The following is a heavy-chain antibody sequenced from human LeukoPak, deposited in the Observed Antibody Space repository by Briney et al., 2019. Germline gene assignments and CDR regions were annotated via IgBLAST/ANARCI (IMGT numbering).Heavy chain of an antibody. J-gene: IGHJ4*02. CDR1: GYSISSGYY. CDR2: IYHSGST. V-gene: IGHV4-38-2*01. D-gene: IGHD2-21*02. CDR3: ARAGVTPTYFDY. Sequence: PSETLSLTCAVSGYSISSGYYWGWIRQPPGKGLEWIGSIYHSGSTYYSPSLKSRVTISVDTSKNQFSLKLSSVTAADTAVYYCARAGVTPTYFDYWGQGTLVAVSS.